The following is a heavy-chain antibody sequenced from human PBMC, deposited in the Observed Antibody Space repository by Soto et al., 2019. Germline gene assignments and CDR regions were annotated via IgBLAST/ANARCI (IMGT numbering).Heavy chain of an antibody. Sequence: GASVKVSCKASGGTFSNSVISWVRQAPGQGLEWMGGSIPIFGTANYAQKFQGRVTIIADESTSTAYMELTSLRSDDTAVYYCARDSPAAIPPYYYYGMDVWGQGTTVTVSS. CDR3: ARDSPAAIPPYYYYGMDV. CDR2: SIPIFGTA. V-gene: IGHV1-69*13. D-gene: IGHD2-2*02. CDR1: GGTFSNSV. J-gene: IGHJ6*02.